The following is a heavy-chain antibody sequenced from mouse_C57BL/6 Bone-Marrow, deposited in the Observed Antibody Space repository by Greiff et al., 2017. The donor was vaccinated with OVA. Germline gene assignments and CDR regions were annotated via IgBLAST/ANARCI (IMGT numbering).Heavy chain of an antibody. Sequence: DVQLQESGAELVRPGASVKLSCTASGFNIKDDYMHWVKQRPEQGLEWIGWIDPENGDTEYASKFQGKATITADTSSNTAYLQLSSLTSEDTAVYYCTTIDGYRYFDYWGQGTTLTVSS. D-gene: IGHD2-3*01. V-gene: IGHV14-4*01. J-gene: IGHJ2*01. CDR3: TTIDGYRYFDY. CDR2: IDPENGDT. CDR1: GFNIKDDY.